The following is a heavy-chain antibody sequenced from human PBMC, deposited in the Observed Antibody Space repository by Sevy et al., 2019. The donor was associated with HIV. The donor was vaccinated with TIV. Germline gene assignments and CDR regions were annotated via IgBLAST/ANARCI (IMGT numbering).Heavy chain of an antibody. CDR1: GITFSSYA. CDR2: IYGTAGVT. V-gene: IGHV3-23*01. CDR3: AGGRYDSSGSYDAFDI. J-gene: IGHJ3*02. Sequence: GGSQRLSCAASGITFSSYAMNWVRQAPGKGLEWVSTIYGTAGVTYYADSVKGRFTISRDNSKNTLFLQMNSLRAEDTAIYYCAGGRYDSSGSYDAFDIWGQGTMVTVSS. D-gene: IGHD3-22*01.